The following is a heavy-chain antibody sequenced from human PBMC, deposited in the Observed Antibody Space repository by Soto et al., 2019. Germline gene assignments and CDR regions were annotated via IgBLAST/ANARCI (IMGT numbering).Heavy chain of an antibody. V-gene: IGHV1-69*13. CDR2: IIPIFGTA. D-gene: IGHD3-10*01. Sequence: VKVSCKASGGTFSSYAISWVRQAPGQGLEWMGGIIPIFGTANYAQKFQGRVTITADESTSTAYMELSSLRSEDTAVYYCAXXXXGSXXXYXTYYYYYGLDVWGQGTTVTVSS. CDR1: GGTFSSYA. J-gene: IGHJ6*02. CDR3: AXXXXGSXXXYXTYYYYYGLDV.